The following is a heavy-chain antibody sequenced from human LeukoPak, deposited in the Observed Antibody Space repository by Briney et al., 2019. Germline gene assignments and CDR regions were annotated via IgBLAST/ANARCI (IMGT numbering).Heavy chain of an antibody. CDR1: GGSISNNNYY. CDR3: ARDKVRGVRDI. CDR2: IYYSGST. J-gene: IGHJ3*02. V-gene: IGHV4-61*01. D-gene: IGHD3-10*01. Sequence: PSETLSLTCIVSGGSISNNNYYWSWIRQPPGKGLEWIGYIYYSGSTNYNPSLKSRVTISVDTSKNQFSLKLSSVTAADTAVYYCARDKVRGVRDIWGQGTMVTVSS.